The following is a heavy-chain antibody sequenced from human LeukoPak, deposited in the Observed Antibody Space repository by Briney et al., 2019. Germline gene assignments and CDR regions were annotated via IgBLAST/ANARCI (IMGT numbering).Heavy chain of an antibody. J-gene: IGHJ4*02. D-gene: IGHD1-26*01. V-gene: IGHV3-7*01. CDR2: IKQDGSEK. CDR1: GFTFSSYW. Sequence: GGSLRLSCAASGFTFSSYWMSWVRQAPGKGLEWVANIKQDGSEKYYVDSVKGRFTIFRDNAKNSLYMQMNSLRAEDTAVYYCARAKWELPLDYWGQGTLVTVSS. CDR3: ARAKWELPLDY.